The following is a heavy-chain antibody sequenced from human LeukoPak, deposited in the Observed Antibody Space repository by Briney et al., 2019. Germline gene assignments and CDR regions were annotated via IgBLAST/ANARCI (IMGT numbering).Heavy chain of an antibody. CDR1: GYSISSGYY. Sequence: SETLSLTCTVSGYSISSGYYWGWIRQPPGKGLEWIGSIYHSGSTYYNPSLKSRVTISVDTSKNHFSLKLSSVTAADTAVYYCARDSILTGYYISNWFDPWGQGTLVTVSS. D-gene: IGHD3-9*01. J-gene: IGHJ5*02. CDR3: ARDSILTGYYISNWFDP. CDR2: IYHSGST. V-gene: IGHV4-38-2*02.